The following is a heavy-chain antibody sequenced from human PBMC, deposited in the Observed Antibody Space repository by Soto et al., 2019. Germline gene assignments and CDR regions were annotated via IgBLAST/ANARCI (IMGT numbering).Heavy chain of an antibody. CDR2: IYYSGST. V-gene: IGHV4-59*01. J-gene: IGHJ6*03. Sequence: SETLSLTCTVSGGSISSYYWSWIRQPPGKGLEWIGYIYYSGSTNYNPSLKSRVTISVDTSKNQFSLKLSSVTAADTAVYYCASHATVTYPYYYYYMDVWGKGTTVTVSS. D-gene: IGHD4-4*01. CDR1: GGSISSYY. CDR3: ASHATVTYPYYYYYMDV.